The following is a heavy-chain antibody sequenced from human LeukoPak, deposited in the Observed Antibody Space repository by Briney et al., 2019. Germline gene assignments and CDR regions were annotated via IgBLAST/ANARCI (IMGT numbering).Heavy chain of an antibody. CDR2: IIPIFGTA. CDR3: AGAPGYSSGWYSVY. D-gene: IGHD6-19*01. V-gene: IGHV1-69*06. Sequence: SVKVSCKASGGTFSSYAISWVRQAPGQGLEWMGGIIPIFGTANYAQKFQGRVAITADKSTSTAYMELSSLRSEDTAVYYCAGAPGYSSGWYSVYWGQGTLVTVSS. J-gene: IGHJ4*02. CDR1: GGTFSSYA.